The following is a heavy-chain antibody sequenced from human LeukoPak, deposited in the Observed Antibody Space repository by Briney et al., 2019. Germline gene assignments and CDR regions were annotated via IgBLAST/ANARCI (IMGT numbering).Heavy chain of an antibody. CDR3: ARGGGGGEIFGVVSYYYYYYYMDV. J-gene: IGHJ6*03. V-gene: IGHV4-61*02. CDR2: IYTSGST. Sequence: PSETLSLTCTVSGGSISSGSYYWSWIRQPAGKGLEWIGRIYTSGSTNYNPSLKSRVTISVDTSKNQFSLKLSSVTAADTAVYYCARGGGGGEIFGVVSYYYYYYYMDVWGKGTTVTVSS. D-gene: IGHD3-3*01. CDR1: GGSISSGSYY.